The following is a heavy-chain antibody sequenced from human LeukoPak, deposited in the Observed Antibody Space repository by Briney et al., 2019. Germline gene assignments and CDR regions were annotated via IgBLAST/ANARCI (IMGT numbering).Heavy chain of an antibody. Sequence: GSLRLSCAASGFTFKSYSVNWVRQAPGKGLEWVSYISSISSYIDYGDSVKGRFTTSRDNAKNSLYMQMNSLRGEDKAVYYCARDEGGEYYYGSGSYNYWGQGTLVTVSS. J-gene: IGHJ4*02. CDR1: GFTFKSYS. CDR2: ISSISSYI. CDR3: ARDEGGEYYYGSGSYNY. V-gene: IGHV3-21*01. D-gene: IGHD3-10*01.